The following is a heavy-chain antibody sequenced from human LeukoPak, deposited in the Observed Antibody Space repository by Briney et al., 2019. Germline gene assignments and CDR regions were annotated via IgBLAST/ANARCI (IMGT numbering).Heavy chain of an antibody. V-gene: IGHV3-15*01. CDR1: GFTFGNTW. CDR3: ATLTVRGVTNI. Sequence: PGGSLTLSCAASGFTFGNTWMNWVRQAPGKGLEWVGRIQSKTDGGTTEYAAPVKGRFTISRDDSKTTLYLQMNSLKTEDTAVYYCATLTVRGVTNIWGQGTLVTVSS. CDR2: IQSKTDGGTT. J-gene: IGHJ4*02. D-gene: IGHD3-10*01.